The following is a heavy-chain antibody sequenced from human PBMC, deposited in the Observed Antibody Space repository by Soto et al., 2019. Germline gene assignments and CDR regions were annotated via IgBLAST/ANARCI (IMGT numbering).Heavy chain of an antibody. CDR1: GGTCSIYA. J-gene: IGHJ4*02. V-gene: IGHV1-69*13. CDR3: ARGSGEYYDSSGYYPFDY. CDR2: IIPIFGTA. Sequence: SVKVSCKASGGTCSIYAISGVLQSPVRGLDWMGGIIPIFGTANYAQKFQGRVTITADESTSTAYMELSSLRSEDTAVYYCARGSGEYYDSSGYYPFDYWGQGTLVTVSS. D-gene: IGHD3-22*01.